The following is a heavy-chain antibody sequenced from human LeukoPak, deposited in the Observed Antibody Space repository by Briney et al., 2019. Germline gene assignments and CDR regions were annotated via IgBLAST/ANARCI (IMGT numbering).Heavy chain of an antibody. CDR1: GFTFSSYS. V-gene: IGHV3-48*04. D-gene: IGHD4-11*01. J-gene: IGHJ6*03. CDR3: ARDQESTVNPFYYYYMHV. Sequence: GGSLRLSCAASGFTFSSYSMNWVRQAPGKGLEWVSYISSSSSTIYYADSVKGRFTISRDNAKNSLYLQMNSLRAEDTAVYYCARDQESTVNPFYYYYMHVWGKGTTVTVSS. CDR2: ISSSSSTI.